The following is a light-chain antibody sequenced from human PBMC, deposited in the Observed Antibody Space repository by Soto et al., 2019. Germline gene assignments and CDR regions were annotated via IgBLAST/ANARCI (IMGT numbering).Light chain of an antibody. CDR1: QSVSSNY. CDR2: SAF. V-gene: IGKV3-20*01. CDR3: QYYGSSPWT. Sequence: EIVLTQSPGTLSLSPGERGTLSCRASQSVSSNYLAWYQQKPGQAPRLLIYSAFSRATGIPGRFSGSGSGTDFTLTISRLEPEDFAVYYYQYYGSSPWTFGQGTKVEIK. J-gene: IGKJ1*01.